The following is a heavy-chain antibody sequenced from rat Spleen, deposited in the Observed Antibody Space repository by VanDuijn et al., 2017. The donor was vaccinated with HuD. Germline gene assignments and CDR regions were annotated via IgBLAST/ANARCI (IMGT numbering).Heavy chain of an antibody. D-gene: IGHD1-12*02. V-gene: IGHV3-3*01. J-gene: IGHJ3*01. CDR2: INRAGNT. Sequence: EVQLQEPGPGLVKPSQSLSLTCSVTDHSITNGYRWNWIRKFPGNKLEWMGYINRAGNTLYHPSLKSRISITRDTSKNQFFLQVNSVTTEDTATYYCARSDGTHYYLPFIYWGQGTQVTVSS. CDR1: DHSITNGYR. CDR3: ARSDGTHYYLPFIY.